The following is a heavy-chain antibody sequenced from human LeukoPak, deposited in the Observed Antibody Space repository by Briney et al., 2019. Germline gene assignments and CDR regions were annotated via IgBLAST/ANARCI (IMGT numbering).Heavy chain of an antibody. CDR1: GFTFSSYS. J-gene: IGHJ6*03. D-gene: IGHD5-18*01. CDR3: TTDLLVDTVYYYMDV. Sequence: GGSLRLSCAASGFTFSSYSMNWVRQAPGKGLEWVSSISSSSSYIYYADSVKGRFTISRDNAKNSLYLQMNSLKTEDTAVYYCTTDLLVDTVYYYMDVWGKGTTVTVSS. CDR2: ISSSSSYI. V-gene: IGHV3-21*03.